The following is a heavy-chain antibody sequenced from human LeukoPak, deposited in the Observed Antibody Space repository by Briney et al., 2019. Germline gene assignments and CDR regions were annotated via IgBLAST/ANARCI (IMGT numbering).Heavy chain of an antibody. CDR2: IYYSGST. Sequence: SETLSLTCTVSGVSISSGGYYWSWIRQHPGKGLEWIGYIYYSGSTYYNPSLKSRVTISVDTSKNQFSLKLSSVTAADTAVYYCAREGYCSGGSCYFDYWAREPWSPSPQ. J-gene: IGHJ4*02. CDR1: GVSISSGGYY. V-gene: IGHV4-31*03. CDR3: AREGYCSGGSCYFDY. D-gene: IGHD2-15*01.